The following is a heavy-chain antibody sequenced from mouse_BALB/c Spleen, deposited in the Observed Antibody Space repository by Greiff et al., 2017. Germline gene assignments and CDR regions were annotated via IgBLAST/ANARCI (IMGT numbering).Heavy chain of an antibody. D-gene: IGHD2-3*01. CDR3: ARGDGFFAY. Sequence: VQLQQSGPELVKPGASVRISCKASGYTFTSYYIHWVKQRPGQGLEWIGWIYPGNVNTKYNEKFKGKATLTADKSSSTAYMQLSSLTSEDSAVYFCARGDGFFAYWGQGTLVTVSA. J-gene: IGHJ3*01. CDR1: GYTFTSYY. CDR2: IYPGNVNT. V-gene: IGHV1S56*01.